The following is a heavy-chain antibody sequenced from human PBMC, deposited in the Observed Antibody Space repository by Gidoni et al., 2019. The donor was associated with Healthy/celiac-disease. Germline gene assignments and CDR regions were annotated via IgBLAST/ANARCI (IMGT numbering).Heavy chain of an antibody. D-gene: IGHD5-12*01. CDR3: ARDQDIVATIWADAFDI. V-gene: IGHV3-21*01. Sequence: EVQLVESGGGLVKPGGSLRLSCAASGFTFSSYSMNWVRQAPGKGLEWVSSISSSSSYIYYADSVKGRFTISRDNAKNSLYLQMNSLRAEDTAVYYCARDQDIVATIWADAFDIWGQGTMVTVSS. CDR2: ISSSSSYI. J-gene: IGHJ3*02. CDR1: GFTFSSYS.